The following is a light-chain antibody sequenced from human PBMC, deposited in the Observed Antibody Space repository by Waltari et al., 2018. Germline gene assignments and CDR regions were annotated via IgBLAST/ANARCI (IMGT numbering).Light chain of an antibody. CDR2: ATS. Sequence: DIQMTQSPSPLSAFVGDRVIITCRASQSIGTSLNWYQQKPGKAPKLLIYATSTLQSGVPSRFSGSGSGTDFTLTISSLQPEDFATYSCHQNYSPPPTFGQGTKVEIK. V-gene: IGKV1-39*01. J-gene: IGKJ1*01. CDR1: QSIGTS. CDR3: HQNYSPPPT.